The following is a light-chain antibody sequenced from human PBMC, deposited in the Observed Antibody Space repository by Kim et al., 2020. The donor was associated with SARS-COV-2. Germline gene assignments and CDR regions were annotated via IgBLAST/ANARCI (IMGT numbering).Light chain of an antibody. CDR3: SSYAGSNNPV. CDR2: EVS. Sequence: QSALTQPPSASGSPGQSVTISCTGTSSDVGGYNYVSWYQQHTGKAPKLMIYEVSKRPSGVPDRFSGSKSGNTASLTVSGLQAEDEADYYCSSYAGSNNPVFGGGTQLTVL. V-gene: IGLV2-8*01. CDR1: SSDVGGYNY. J-gene: IGLJ3*02.